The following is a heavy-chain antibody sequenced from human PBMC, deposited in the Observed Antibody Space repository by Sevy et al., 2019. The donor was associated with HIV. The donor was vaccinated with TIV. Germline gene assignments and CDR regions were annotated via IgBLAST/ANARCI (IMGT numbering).Heavy chain of an antibody. CDR2: ITGSGGST. CDR1: GFSFSSYV. V-gene: IGHV3-23*01. D-gene: IGHD3-9*01. J-gene: IGHJ4*02. CDR3: AKDRNTEDWDYFDY. Sequence: GGSLRLSCAASGFSFSSYVISWVRQSPGKGLEWVSTITGSGGSTYYADSVKGRFTISRANSKNTLYLQMNSLRAEDTAIYYCAKDRNTEDWDYFDYWGQGTLVTVSS.